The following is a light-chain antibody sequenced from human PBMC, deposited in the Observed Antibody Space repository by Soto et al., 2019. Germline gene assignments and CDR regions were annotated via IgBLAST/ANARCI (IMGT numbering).Light chain of an antibody. CDR3: QQYGSSIT. Sequence: ESVLTQSPGTLSLSPGERATLSCWAGQSVYSGYLAWYQQKPGQAPRLLIYGASSRATGIPDRFSGSGSGTDFTLTINRLEPEDFAVYYCQQYGSSITFGQGTRLEIK. V-gene: IGKV3-20*01. J-gene: IGKJ5*01. CDR1: QSVYSGY. CDR2: GAS.